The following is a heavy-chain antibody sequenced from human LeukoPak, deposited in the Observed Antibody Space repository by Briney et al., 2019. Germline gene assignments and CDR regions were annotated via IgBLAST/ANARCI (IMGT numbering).Heavy chain of an antibody. CDR2: MNPNSGNT. CDR3: ARDGYSSSWSLWPVNWFDP. D-gene: IGHD6-13*01. Sequence: ASVKVSCKASGYTFTSYDINWVRQATGQGLEWMGWMNPNSGNTGYAQKFQGRVTMTRNTSISTAYMELSSLRSEDTAVYYCARDGYSSSWSLWPVNWFDPWGQGTLVTVSS. J-gene: IGHJ5*02. CDR1: GYTFTSYD. V-gene: IGHV1-8*01.